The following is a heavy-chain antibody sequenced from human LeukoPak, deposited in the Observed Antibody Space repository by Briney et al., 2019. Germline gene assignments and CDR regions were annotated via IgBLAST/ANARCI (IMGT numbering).Heavy chain of an antibody. CDR1: GGTFSSYA. V-gene: IGHV1-69*05. CDR3: ARGFTLGYYYYYMDV. CDR2: IIPIFGTA. J-gene: IGHJ6*03. Sequence: SVKVSCKASGGTFSSYAISWVRQAPGQGLEWMGGIIPIFGTANYAQKFQGRVTITTDESTSTAYMELSSLRSEDTAVYYCARGFTLGYYYYYMDVWGKGTTVTVSS. D-gene: IGHD3-3*01.